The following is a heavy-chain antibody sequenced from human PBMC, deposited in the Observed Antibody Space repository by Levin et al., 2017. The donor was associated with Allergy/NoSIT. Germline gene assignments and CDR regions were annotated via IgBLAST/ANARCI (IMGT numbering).Heavy chain of an antibody. CDR2: TCPGNSDT. CDR3: ARIVYGPGDNYNVLKGLDV. V-gene: IGHV5-51*01. D-gene: IGHD3-10*01. Sequence: GESLKISCRGSGFTFTNYWIAWVRQMPGEGLECMGITCPGNSDTRYSPSFQGQVIISADKSINTAYLQWSSLKASDTAMYYCARIVYGPGDNYNVLKGLDVWGQGTTVSVSS. J-gene: IGHJ6*02. CDR1: GFTFTNYW.